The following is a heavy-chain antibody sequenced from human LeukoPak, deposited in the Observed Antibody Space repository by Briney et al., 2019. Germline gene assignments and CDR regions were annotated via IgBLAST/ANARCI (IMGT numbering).Heavy chain of an antibody. Sequence: ASVRVSCKASGYTFTGQYIHWVRQAPGQGLEWMGWINPNSGGTNYAQKFRDWVTMTRDTSISTAYMELSRLRSDDTAVYYCARARPNDNLTGYAYLDAFDIWGQGTMVTVSS. D-gene: IGHD3-9*01. V-gene: IGHV1-2*04. J-gene: IGHJ3*02. CDR3: ARARPNDNLTGYAYLDAFDI. CDR2: INPNSGGT. CDR1: GYTFTGQY.